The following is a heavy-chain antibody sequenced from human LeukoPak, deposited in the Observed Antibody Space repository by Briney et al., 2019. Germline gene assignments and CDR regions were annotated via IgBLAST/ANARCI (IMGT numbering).Heavy chain of an antibody. V-gene: IGHV3-15*01. J-gene: IGHJ5*02. CDR2: IRSTYFGGTT. D-gene: IGHD3-3*01. CDR1: GFTLSHVW. Sequence: GGSLRLSCTASGFTLSHVWMSGVRQAPGKGLEWVGRIRSTYFGGTTDYADPVRGRFTISRDNSKNTLYLQMNSLRAEDTAVYYCAKDVWGTVWSGYYTGGSWFDPWGQGTLVTVSS. CDR3: AKDVWGTVWSGYYTGGSWFDP.